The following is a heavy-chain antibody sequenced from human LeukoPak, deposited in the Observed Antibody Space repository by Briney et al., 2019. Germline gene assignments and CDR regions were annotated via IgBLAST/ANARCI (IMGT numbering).Heavy chain of an antibody. Sequence: ASVKVSCKASGYTFTSYGISWVRQAPGQGLEWMGWISAYNGNTNYAQKLQGRVTMTTDTSTSTAYMELRSLRSDDTAVYYCARDLYYDYVWGSPRPGTYWGQGTLVPGSS. J-gene: IGHJ1*01. CDR1: GYTFTSYG. D-gene: IGHD3-16*01. CDR3: ARDLYYDYVWGSPRPGTY. V-gene: IGHV1-18*01. CDR2: ISAYNGNT.